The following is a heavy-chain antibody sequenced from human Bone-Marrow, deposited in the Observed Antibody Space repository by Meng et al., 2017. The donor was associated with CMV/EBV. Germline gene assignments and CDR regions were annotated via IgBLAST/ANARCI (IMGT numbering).Heavy chain of an antibody. CDR2: IYPEDSDT. J-gene: IGHJ6*02. Sequence: GGPLRLSCEASGYSFTNYWIGWVRQMPGKGLEWMGIIYPEDSDTRYSPSFQGQVTISADKSISTAYLQWSSLTASDTAIYYCARHGELIVVPAVVHYYGMDVWGQGTTVTVSS. D-gene: IGHD2-2*01. CDR3: ARHGELIVVPAVVHYYGMDV. V-gene: IGHV5-51*01. CDR1: GYSFTNYW.